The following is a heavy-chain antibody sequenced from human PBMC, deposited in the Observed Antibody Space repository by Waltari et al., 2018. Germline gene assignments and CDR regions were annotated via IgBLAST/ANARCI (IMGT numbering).Heavy chain of an antibody. CDR3: AREYEYSSSWYVSSWFDP. D-gene: IGHD6-13*01. J-gene: IGHJ5*02. Sequence: EVQLVESGGGLVKPGGSLRLSCAASGSTFSSYSMNWVRQAPGKGLEWVSSISSSSSYIYYAASVKGRFTISRDNAKNSLYLQMNSLRAEDTAVYYCAREYEYSSSWYVSSWFDPWGQGTLVTVSS. CDR1: GSTFSSYS. CDR2: ISSSSSYI. V-gene: IGHV3-21*01.